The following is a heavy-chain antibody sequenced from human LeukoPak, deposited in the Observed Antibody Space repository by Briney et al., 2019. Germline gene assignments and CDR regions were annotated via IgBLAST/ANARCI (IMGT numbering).Heavy chain of an antibody. CDR3: ARRITGITD. CDR1: GFTFSSYS. D-gene: IGHD1-7*01. Sequence: GGSLRLSCAASGFTFSSYSMNWVRQAPGKGLEWVSSISSSSSYKYYADSVKGRFTISRDNAKNSLYLQMNSLRAEDTAVYYCARRITGITDWGQGTLVTVSS. CDR2: ISSSSSYK. J-gene: IGHJ4*02. V-gene: IGHV3-21*01.